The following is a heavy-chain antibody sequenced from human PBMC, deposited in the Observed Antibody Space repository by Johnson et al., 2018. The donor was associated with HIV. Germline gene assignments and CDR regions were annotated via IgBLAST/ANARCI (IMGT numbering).Heavy chain of an antibody. CDR1: GFTFSTSG. CDR3: ARDLYHDALDI. Sequence: QVQLVESGGGVVQPGRSLRLSCAASGFTFSTSGMHWVRQAPGKGMEWVAVISYDGSNKYYADSVKGRFTISRDNSKNTLYLQMNSLRAEDTAVYYCARDLYHDALDIWGQGTMVTVSS. J-gene: IGHJ3*02. D-gene: IGHD2-2*02. V-gene: IGHV3-30*03. CDR2: ISYDGSNK.